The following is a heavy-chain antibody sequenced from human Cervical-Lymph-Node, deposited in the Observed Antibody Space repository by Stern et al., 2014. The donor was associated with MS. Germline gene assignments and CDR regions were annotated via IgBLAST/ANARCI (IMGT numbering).Heavy chain of an antibody. V-gene: IGHV1-46*01. CDR1: GYTFTNYY. CDR2: INPSGGST. D-gene: IGHD6-19*01. J-gene: IGHJ6*02. Sequence: VPLLESGAEVKKPGASVKVSCKASGYTFTNYYMHWVRQAPGQGLEWMGLINPSGGSTSYAQKFQGRVTMTRDTSTSTVHMELSSLRSEDTAVYCCAREVAGHRLGMMDVWGQGTTVTVSS. CDR3: AREVAGHRLGMMDV.